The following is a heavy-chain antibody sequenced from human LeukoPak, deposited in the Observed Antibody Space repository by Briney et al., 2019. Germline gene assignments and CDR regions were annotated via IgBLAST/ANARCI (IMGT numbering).Heavy chain of an antibody. J-gene: IGHJ4*02. CDR2: IKQDGSEK. D-gene: IGHD5-18*01. Sequence: PGGSLRLSCAASGFTLSDYHMNWVRQAPGKGPEWVANIKQDGSEKYYVDSVKGRFTISRDNAKNSLYLQMNSLRAEDTAVYYCARDGSRGYSYGYSDYWGQGTLVTVSS. V-gene: IGHV3-7*01. CDR3: ARDGSRGYSYGYSDY. CDR1: GFTLSDYH.